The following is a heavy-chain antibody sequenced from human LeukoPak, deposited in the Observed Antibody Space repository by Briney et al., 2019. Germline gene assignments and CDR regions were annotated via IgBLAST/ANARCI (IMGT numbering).Heavy chain of an antibody. Sequence: SETLSLTCTVSGGSIRSYYWIWIRQPPGKGLEWIGYNYTSGSTNYNPSLNSRVTISVDPSKNQYSLMLSSVTAADTAVYYCARHGVDTAMFGYYYYYMDVWGKGTTVTV. J-gene: IGHJ6*03. CDR3: ARHGVDTAMFGYYYYYMDV. CDR2: NYTSGST. V-gene: IGHV4-4*09. CDR1: GGSIRSYY. D-gene: IGHD5-18*01.